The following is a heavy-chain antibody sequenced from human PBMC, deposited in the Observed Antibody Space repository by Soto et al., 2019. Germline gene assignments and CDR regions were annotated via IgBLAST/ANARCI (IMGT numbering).Heavy chain of an antibody. CDR3: ARDEGQLERPYGMDV. D-gene: IGHD1-1*01. CDR1: GFTFSSYW. J-gene: IGHJ6*02. CDR2: INSDGSST. V-gene: IGHV3-74*01. Sequence: GGSLRLSCAASGFTFSSYWMHWVRQAPGKGLVWVSRINSDGSSTSYADSVKGRFTISRDNAKNTLYLQMNSLRAEDTAVYYCARDEGQLERPYGMDVWGQGTTVTVSS.